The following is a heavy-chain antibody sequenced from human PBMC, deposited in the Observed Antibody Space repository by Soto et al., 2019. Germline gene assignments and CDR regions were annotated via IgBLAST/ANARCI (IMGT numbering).Heavy chain of an antibody. V-gene: IGHV4-39*01. CDR2: IYYSGST. D-gene: IGHD3-3*01. CDR1: GGSISSSSYH. CDR3: ASSLLYYDFWSGSYYYGMDV. J-gene: IGHJ6*02. Sequence: QLQLQESGPGLVKPSETLSLTCTVSGGSISSSSYHWGWIRQPPGKGLEWIGSIYYSGSTYYNPSLKSRVTISVDTSKNQFSLKLSSVTAADTAVYYCASSLLYYDFWSGSYYYGMDVWGQGTTVTVSS.